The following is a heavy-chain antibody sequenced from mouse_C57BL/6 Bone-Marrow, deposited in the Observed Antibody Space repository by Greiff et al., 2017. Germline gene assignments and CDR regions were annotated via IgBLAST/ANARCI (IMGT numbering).Heavy chain of an antibody. Sequence: QVQLQQSGAELARPGASVKLSCKASGYTFTSYGISWVKQRTGQGLEWIGEIYPRSGNTYYNEKFKGKGTLTADKSSSTAYMELRSLTSEDSAVYFCASSYYSNYPWFAYWGQGTLVTVSA. CDR2: IYPRSGNT. D-gene: IGHD2-5*01. V-gene: IGHV1-81*01. CDR3: ASSYYSNYPWFAY. CDR1: GYTFTSYG. J-gene: IGHJ3*01.